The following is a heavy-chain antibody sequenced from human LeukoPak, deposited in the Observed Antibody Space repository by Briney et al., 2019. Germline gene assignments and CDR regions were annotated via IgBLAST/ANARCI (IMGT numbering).Heavy chain of an antibody. CDR2: IYTSGST. D-gene: IGHD5-24*01. Sequence: TPSETLSLTCTVSGGSISSYYWSWIRQPAGKGLEWIGRIYTSGSTNYNPSLKSRVTMSVDTSKNQLSLKLSSVTAADTAVYYCARDRSTYNNYDYYYMDVWGKGTTVTFSS. CDR1: GGSISSYY. J-gene: IGHJ6*03. CDR3: ARDRSTYNNYDYYYMDV. V-gene: IGHV4-4*07.